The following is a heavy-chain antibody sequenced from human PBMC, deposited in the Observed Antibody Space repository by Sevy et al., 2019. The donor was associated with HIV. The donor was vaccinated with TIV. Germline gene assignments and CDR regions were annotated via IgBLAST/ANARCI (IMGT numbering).Heavy chain of an antibody. Sequence: QPGGSLRLSCAASGFTFSSYGMHWVREAPDKGLEWVAFIRYDGSNKYYADSVKGRFTISRDNSKNTLYLQMNSLRAEDTAVYYCAKDRAPSRAGSYRPYIDYWGQGTLVTVSS. CDR1: GFTFSSYG. CDR3: AKDRAPSRAGSYRPYIDY. D-gene: IGHD1-26*01. CDR2: IRYDGSNK. J-gene: IGHJ4*02. V-gene: IGHV3-30*02.